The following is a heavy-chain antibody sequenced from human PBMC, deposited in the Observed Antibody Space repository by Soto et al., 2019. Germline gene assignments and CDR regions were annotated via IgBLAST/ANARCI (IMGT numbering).Heavy chain of an antibody. J-gene: IGHJ4*02. CDR1: GFTFSTYA. Sequence: PGGSLRLSCAASGFTFSTYAMAWVRQAPGKGLEWVSGVSASGLNTDYADPVKGRFYISRDNSKNTVSLHMNSLRAEDTALYYCAKDCPRRTSGYFFYYWGQGTPVTVSS. CDR2: VSASGLNT. D-gene: IGHD1-1*01. CDR3: AKDCPRRTSGYFFYY. V-gene: IGHV3-23*01.